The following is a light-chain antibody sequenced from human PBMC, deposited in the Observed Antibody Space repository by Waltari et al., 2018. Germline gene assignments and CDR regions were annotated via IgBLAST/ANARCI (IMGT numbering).Light chain of an antibody. J-gene: IGLJ2*01. Sequence: SSVLTQPPSLSVAPGQTARITCGANNIGSRRVHWYQQKAGQAPILVVFDDSDRPSGFPEGFSGSNAGNTASLPIGRVGAVDEADYSCQVWNTSADHAVFVGGTRLTVL. V-gene: IGLV3-21*02. CDR2: DDS. CDR3: QVWNTSADHAV. CDR1: NIGSRR.